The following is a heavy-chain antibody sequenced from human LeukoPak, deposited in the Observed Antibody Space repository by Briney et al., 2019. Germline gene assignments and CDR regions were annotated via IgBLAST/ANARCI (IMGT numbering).Heavy chain of an antibody. J-gene: IGHJ4*02. CDR2: IKQDGSEK. D-gene: IGHD1-26*01. CDR3: ARVNSGLDY. V-gene: IGHV3-7*01. CDR1: GLTFSSYW. Sequence: GGSLRLSCAASGLTFSSYWMSWVRQAPGKGLEWVANIKQDGSEKYYVDSVKGRFTISRDNAKNSLYLQMNSLRAEDTAVYYCARVNSGLDYWGQGTLVTVSS.